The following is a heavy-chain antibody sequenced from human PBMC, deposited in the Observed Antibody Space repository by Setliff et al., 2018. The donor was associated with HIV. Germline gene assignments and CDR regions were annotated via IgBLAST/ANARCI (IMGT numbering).Heavy chain of an antibody. D-gene: IGHD3-22*01. CDR2: ISYDGSNK. V-gene: IGHV3-30-3*01. CDR3: ARETMYDSRGYLSHYFDH. Sequence: PGGSLSLSCAASGFTFSNYAMHWVRQAPGKGLEWVAVISYDGSNKYYADSVKGRFTISRDNSKNTLYLQMNSLRVEDTAVYYCARETMYDSRGYLSHYFDHWGQGTQVTVSS. J-gene: IGHJ4*02. CDR1: GFTFSNYA.